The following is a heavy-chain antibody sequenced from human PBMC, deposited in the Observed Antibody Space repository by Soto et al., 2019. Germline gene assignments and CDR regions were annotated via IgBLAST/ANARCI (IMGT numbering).Heavy chain of an antibody. V-gene: IGHV1-18*01. J-gene: IGHJ6*02. CDR3: ARQQWLYYYYGMDV. Sequence: QVQLVQSGAEVKKTGASVRVSCKASGYSFTSYGISWVRQAPGQWLEWIGWISAYNGNTNYAQKLQGRVTMTTDTSTSTAYMELRRLRSDDTAVYYCARQQWLYYYYGMDVWGQGTTVTVSS. CDR1: GYSFTSYG. D-gene: IGHD6-19*01. CDR2: ISAYNGNT.